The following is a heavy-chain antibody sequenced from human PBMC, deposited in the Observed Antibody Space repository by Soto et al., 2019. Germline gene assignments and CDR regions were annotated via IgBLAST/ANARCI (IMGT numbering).Heavy chain of an antibody. Sequence: QVQLQQWGAGLLKPSETLSLTCAVYGGSFSGYYWSWIRQPPGKGLEWIGEINHSGSTNYNPSLKSGVTLGVAPAKNRFALKRSSGTAADTAVYYCARGRNRVLLWFGGYGMDVWGQGTTVTVSS. D-gene: IGHD3-10*01. J-gene: IGHJ6*02. CDR3: ARGRNRVLLWFGGYGMDV. CDR2: INHSGST. CDR1: GGSFSGYY. V-gene: IGHV4-34*01.